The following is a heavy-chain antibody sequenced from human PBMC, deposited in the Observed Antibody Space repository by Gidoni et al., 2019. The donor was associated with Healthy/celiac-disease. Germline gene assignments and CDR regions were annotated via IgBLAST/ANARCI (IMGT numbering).Heavy chain of an antibody. J-gene: IGHJ4*01. D-gene: IGHD4-17*01. CDR1: GGSISSGNYY. CDR2: IHYTGST. CDR3: ARSTVITPLYFDY. Sequence: QLQLQESGPGLVKPSETLSLTCTVSGGSISSGNYYWGWSRQPPGKGLQWIGSIHYTGSTYYDPSLTSRVTISVDTTKHQFSLRLSAVTAPDTALYYCARSTVITPLYFDYWGHGTLITVSS. V-gene: IGHV4-39*01.